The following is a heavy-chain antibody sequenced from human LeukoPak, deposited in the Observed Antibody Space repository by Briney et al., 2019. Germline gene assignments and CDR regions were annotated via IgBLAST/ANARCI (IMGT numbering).Heavy chain of an antibody. V-gene: IGHV4-38-2*02. CDR1: GYSINSGYY. CDR2: IYHSGST. CDR3: ARAYYYDSSGYSYWYFDL. D-gene: IGHD3-22*01. J-gene: IGHJ2*01. Sequence: PSETLSLTCTVSGYSINSGYYWGWIRQPPGKGLEWIGSIYHSGSTYYNPSPKSRVTISVDTSKNQFSLKLSSVTAADTAVYYCARAYYYDSSGYSYWYFDLWGRGTLVTVSS.